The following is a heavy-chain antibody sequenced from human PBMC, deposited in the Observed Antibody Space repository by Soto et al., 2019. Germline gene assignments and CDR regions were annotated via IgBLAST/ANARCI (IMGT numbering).Heavy chain of an antibody. CDR1: GDSMTRSVW. CDR2: VLHTGNT. D-gene: IGHD7-27*01. J-gene: IGHJ4*02. V-gene: IGHV4-4*02. CDR3: ARKAWVRFDY. Sequence: SETLSLTCTVSGDSMTRSVWWTWVRQPPGKGLEWIGEVLHTGNTNYNPSLKSRVTMSVDKSTNEFSLKVTPVTAADTAIYYCARKAWVRFDYWGQGALVTVSS.